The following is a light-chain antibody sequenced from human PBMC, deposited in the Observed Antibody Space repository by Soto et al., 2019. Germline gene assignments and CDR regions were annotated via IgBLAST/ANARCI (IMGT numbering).Light chain of an antibody. CDR2: EVS. J-gene: IGLJ1*01. CDR1: SSDVGGYNY. Sequence: QSVLTQPASVSGSPGQSITISCTGTSSDVGGYNYVSWYQQLPGKVPKLMIYEVSNRPSGVSNRFSGSKSGNTASLTISGLQAEDEADYYCSSYTSSSTQVFGTGTKLTVL. CDR3: SSYTSSSTQV. V-gene: IGLV2-14*01.